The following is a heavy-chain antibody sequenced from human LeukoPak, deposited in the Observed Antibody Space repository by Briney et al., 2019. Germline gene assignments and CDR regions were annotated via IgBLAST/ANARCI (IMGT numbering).Heavy chain of an antibody. CDR2: IKGDGGVK. D-gene: IGHD2-15*01. Sequence: GGSLRLSCAASGFTFSIYWMSWVRQAPGKGLEWVASIKGDGGVKHFLDSVQGRFTISRDNAKNSLYLQVNSLRVEDTATYYCARWDAYCPDGRCYSGDYSFDIWGQGTTVTVSS. J-gene: IGHJ3*02. CDR1: GFTFSIYW. V-gene: IGHV3-7*01. CDR3: ARWDAYCPDGRCYSGDYSFDI.